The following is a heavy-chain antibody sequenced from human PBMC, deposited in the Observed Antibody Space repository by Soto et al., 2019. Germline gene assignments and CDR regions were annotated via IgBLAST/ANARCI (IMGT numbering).Heavy chain of an antibody. CDR2: IWYDGSNK. CDR1: GFTFSSYG. J-gene: IGHJ6*02. V-gene: IGHV3-33*01. CDR3: ARDPYDSSGYYYRYYYYGMDV. D-gene: IGHD3-22*01. Sequence: QVQLVESGGGVVQPGRSLRLSCAASGFTFSSYGMHWVRQAPGKGLEWVAVIWYDGSNKYYADSVKGRFTNSRDNSKNTLYLQMNSLRAEETAVYYCARDPYDSSGYYYRYYYYGMDVWGQGTTVTVSS.